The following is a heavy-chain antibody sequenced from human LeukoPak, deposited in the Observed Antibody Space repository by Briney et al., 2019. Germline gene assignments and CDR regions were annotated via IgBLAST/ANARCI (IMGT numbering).Heavy chain of an antibody. CDR3: ARSRMLQKRFTIGYYFES. CDR2: IITIFGTA. CDR1: GGTFSNDV. J-gene: IGHJ4*02. D-gene: IGHD3-10*01. Sequence: ASVKVSCKASGGTFSNDVISWVRQAPGQGLEWMGGIITIFGTANYAQKFQDRVTITTDESTSTAYMELSSLRSEDTAVYYCARSRMLQKRFTIGYYFESWGQGTLVTVSS. V-gene: IGHV1-69*05.